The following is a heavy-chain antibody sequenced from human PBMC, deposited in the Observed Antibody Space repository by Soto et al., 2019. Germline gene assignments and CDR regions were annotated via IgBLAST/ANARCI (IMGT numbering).Heavy chain of an antibody. CDR1: GVSISSGNW. Sequence: SETLSLTCAVSGVSISSGNWWTWVRQTPQRGLEYIGEIFHEGTANYYPSFERRVAISVDTSKNQFSLKLTYVTAADTAIYFCARLVYDARLNYKYFDFWGQGALVTVSS. J-gene: IGHJ4*02. CDR2: IFHEGTA. V-gene: IGHV4-4*02. D-gene: IGHD2-8*01. CDR3: ARLVYDARLNYKYFDF.